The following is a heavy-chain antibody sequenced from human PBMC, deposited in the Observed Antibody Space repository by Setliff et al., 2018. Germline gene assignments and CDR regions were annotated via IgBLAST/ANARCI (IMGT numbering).Heavy chain of an antibody. CDR1: GGFISNYY. CDR3: AREGYCGGNCYSID. D-gene: IGHD2-21*02. Sequence: SETLSLTCTVSGGFISNYYWSWIRQPAGKGLEWIGRIYTSGSTNYNPSLKSRVTISMDSSKNQFSLKVRSWTAADTAVYYWAREGYCGGNCYSIDWGQGTLVTVSS. J-gene: IGHJ4*02. CDR2: IYTSGST. V-gene: IGHV4-4*07.